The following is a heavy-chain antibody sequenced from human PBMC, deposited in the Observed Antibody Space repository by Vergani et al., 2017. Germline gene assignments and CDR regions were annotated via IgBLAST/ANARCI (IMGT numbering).Heavy chain of an antibody. J-gene: IGHJ5*02. CDR3: ASDGNDCWSGSNSNWFDR. CDR2: IYYSGST. Sequence: QVQLQESGPGLVKPSQTLSLTCTVSGGSISSYYWSWIRQPPGKGLEWIGYIYYSGSTNYNPSLKSRVTISLDTSKNQSSLKLSSVTAADTAGYCCASDGNDCWSGSNSNWFDRWSQGTLVTVPS. D-gene: IGHD3-3*01. CDR1: GGSISSYY. V-gene: IGHV4-59*01.